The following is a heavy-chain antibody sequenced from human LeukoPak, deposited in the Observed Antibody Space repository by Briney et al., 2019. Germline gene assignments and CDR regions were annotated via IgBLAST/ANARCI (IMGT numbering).Heavy chain of an antibody. J-gene: IGHJ3*02. CDR3: ARSSTRRAFDI. Sequence: ASVKVSCKASGYTFTGYYMHWVRQASGQGLEWMGIINPSGGSTTYVQKFQGRVTMTRDTSTSTVYMELSSLRSEDTAVYYCARSSTRRAFDIWGQGTMVTVSS. V-gene: IGHV1-46*01. D-gene: IGHD2/OR15-2a*01. CDR2: INPSGGST. CDR1: GYTFTGYY.